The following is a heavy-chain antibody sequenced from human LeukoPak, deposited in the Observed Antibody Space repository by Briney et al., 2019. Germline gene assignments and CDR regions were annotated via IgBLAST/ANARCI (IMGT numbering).Heavy chain of an antibody. CDR1: GFIFSSYG. V-gene: IGHV3-30*03. D-gene: IGHD3-10*01. CDR3: TSGYGSGNPIDY. J-gene: IGHJ4*02. Sequence: GGSLRLSCAASGFIFSSYGMHWVRQAPGKGLEWVAVISYDGGNISYTDSVKGRFTISRDDSKNTAYLQMNSLKTEDTAVYYCTSGYGSGNPIDYWGQGTLVTVSS. CDR2: ISYDGGNI.